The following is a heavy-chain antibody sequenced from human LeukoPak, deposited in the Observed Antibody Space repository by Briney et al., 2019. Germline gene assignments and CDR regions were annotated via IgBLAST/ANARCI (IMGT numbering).Heavy chain of an antibody. CDR1: GFTFRNYW. V-gene: IGHV3-7*03. Sequence: WGSLRLSCGVSGFTFRNYWMTWVRQVPGKGLEWVVNINEGGNEKNYVDSVKGRFTVSRDNAQNSLYLQMNSLRVEDTAVYYCARHPNSNWDYWGQGTLVTVSS. J-gene: IGHJ4*02. D-gene: IGHD1-1*01. CDR2: INEGGNEK. CDR3: ARHPNSNWDY.